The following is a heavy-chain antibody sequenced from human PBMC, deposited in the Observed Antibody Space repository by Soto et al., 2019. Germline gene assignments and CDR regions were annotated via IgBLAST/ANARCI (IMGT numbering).Heavy chain of an antibody. J-gene: IGHJ4*02. CDR2: MNEYGSER. CDR1: GFIFSSYW. D-gene: IGHD3-10*01. V-gene: IGHV3-7*04. CDR3: ARATGADKEDY. Sequence: PGGSLRLSCSASGFIFSSYWMSWLRQAPGKGLGWVASMNEYGSERYYVDSVKGRFTISRDNAKNSLYLQMNSLRAEDTAVYYCARATGADKEDYWGQGTLVTVSS.